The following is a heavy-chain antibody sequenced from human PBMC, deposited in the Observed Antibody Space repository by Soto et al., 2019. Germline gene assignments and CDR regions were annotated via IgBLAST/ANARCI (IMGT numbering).Heavy chain of an antibody. D-gene: IGHD6-13*01. CDR3: ARDVVGGIAAAATGWFDP. CDR1: GFTFSSYG. Sequence: QVQLVESGGGVVQPGRSLRLSCAASGFTFSSYGMHWVRQAPGKGLEWVAVIWYDGSNKYYADSVKGRFTISRDNSKNTLYLQMNSLRAEDTAVYYCARDVVGGIAAAATGWFDPWGRGTLVTVSS. V-gene: IGHV3-33*01. J-gene: IGHJ5*02. CDR2: IWYDGSNK.